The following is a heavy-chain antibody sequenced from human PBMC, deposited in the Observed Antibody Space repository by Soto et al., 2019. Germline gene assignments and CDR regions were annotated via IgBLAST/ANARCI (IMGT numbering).Heavy chain of an antibody. V-gene: IGHV6-1*01. CDR2: TYYRSKWYN. CDR3: ARDKYDILTGFGSNDAFDI. J-gene: IGHJ3*02. Sequence: SQTLSLTCAISGDSVSSNSAAWNWIRQSPSRGLEWLGRTYYRSKWYNDYAVSVKSRITINPDTSKKQFSLQLNSVTPEDTAVYYCARDKYDILTGFGSNDAFDIWGQGTMVTVSS. D-gene: IGHD3-9*01. CDR1: GDSVSSNSAA.